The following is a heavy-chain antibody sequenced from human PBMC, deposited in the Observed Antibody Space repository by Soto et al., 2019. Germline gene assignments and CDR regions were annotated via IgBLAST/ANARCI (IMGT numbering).Heavy chain of an antibody. V-gene: IGHV1-69*02. CDR2: IIPILGIA. Sequence: VKVSCKASGGTFSSYTISWVRQAPGQGLEWKGRIIPILGIANYAQKYQGRVKITADKSTSTAYMELSSLRSEDTAVYYCARGVIVATITSLYYYYGVDVWGQGTTVTVSS. J-gene: IGHJ6*02. CDR1: GGTFSSYT. D-gene: IGHD5-12*01. CDR3: ARGVIVATITSLYYYYGVDV.